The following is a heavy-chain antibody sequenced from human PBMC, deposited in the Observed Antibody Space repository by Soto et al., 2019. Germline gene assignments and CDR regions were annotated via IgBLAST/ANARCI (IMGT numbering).Heavy chain of an antibody. CDR3: SRDSKAVALAFDY. V-gene: IGHV3-30-3*01. CDR2: ISYDGSNK. Sequence: GGSLRLSCAASGFTFSSYAMHWVRQAPGKGLEWVAVISYDGSNKYYADSVKGRFTISRDNSKNTLYLQVNSLRAEDTAVYYCSRDSKAVALAFDYCGQGTLVPVAS. CDR1: GFTFSSYA. D-gene: IGHD2-21*01. J-gene: IGHJ4*02.